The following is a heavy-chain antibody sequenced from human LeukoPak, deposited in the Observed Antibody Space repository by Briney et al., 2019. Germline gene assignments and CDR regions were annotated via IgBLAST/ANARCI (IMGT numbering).Heavy chain of an antibody. Sequence: GGSLRLSCAASGFTFDDYAMHCVRQAPGKGLEWVSGISWNSGSKGYADSVRGRFTISRDNAKNSLYLQMNSLRAEDTALYYCAKTARVVVTSGYFDYWGQGTLVTVSS. CDR3: AKTARVVVTSGYFDY. CDR1: GFTFDDYA. J-gene: IGHJ4*02. V-gene: IGHV3-9*01. CDR2: ISWNSGSK. D-gene: IGHD3-22*01.